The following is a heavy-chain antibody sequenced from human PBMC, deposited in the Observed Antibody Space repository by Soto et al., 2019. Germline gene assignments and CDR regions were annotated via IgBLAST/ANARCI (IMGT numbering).Heavy chain of an antibody. D-gene: IGHD6-13*01. V-gene: IGHV1-69*01. Sequence: QVQLVQSGAEVRKPGSSVKVSCKASGGTFSRYAINWVRQAPGQGLEWMGGIIPMFGTTNYAQKFKGRVTITADESTRTVYMELITLRSEDAAVYYCARASIHGSSWYFWFDPWGQGTLVTVSS. CDR1: GGTFSRYA. CDR2: IIPMFGTT. CDR3: ARASIHGSSWYFWFDP. J-gene: IGHJ5*01.